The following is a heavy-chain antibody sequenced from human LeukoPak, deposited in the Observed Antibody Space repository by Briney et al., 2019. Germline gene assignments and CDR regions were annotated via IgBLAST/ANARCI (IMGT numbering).Heavy chain of an antibody. Sequence: GGSLRLSCAASTFTFSKYAMSWVRPAPGKGLEWVSAISDSGGRTKYADSVKGRFIISRDNSKNTLYLQMESLRAEDTALYYCARDGGLSFFSYMGVWGIGTTVTVSS. CDR1: TFTFSKYA. V-gene: IGHV3-23*01. CDR2: ISDSGGRT. D-gene: IGHD3-16*01. J-gene: IGHJ6*03. CDR3: ARDGGLSFFSYMGV.